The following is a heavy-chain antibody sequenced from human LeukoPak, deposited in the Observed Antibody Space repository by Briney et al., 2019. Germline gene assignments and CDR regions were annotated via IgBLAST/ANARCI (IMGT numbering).Heavy chain of an antibody. J-gene: IGHJ3*02. V-gene: IGHV3-23*01. CDR3: AKPLRGYSYARIEKEGNAFDI. CDR2: ISGSGGST. CDR1: GFTFSSYA. D-gene: IGHD5-18*01. Sequence: GGSLRLSCAASGFTFSSYAMSWVRQAPGKGLEWVSAISGSGGSTYYADSVKGRFTISRDNSKNTLYLQMNSLRAEDTAVYYCAKPLRGYSYARIEKEGNAFDIWGQGTMVTVSS.